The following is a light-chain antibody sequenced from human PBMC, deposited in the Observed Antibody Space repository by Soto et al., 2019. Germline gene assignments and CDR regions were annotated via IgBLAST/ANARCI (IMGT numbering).Light chain of an antibody. V-gene: IGKV3D-20*02. CDR3: QQRVNWPPT. CDR2: GAS. Sequence: EIVLTQSPGTLSLSPGERATLSCRASQSVSSSYLAWYQQKPGQAPRLLIYGASSRAIGIPDRFSGSGSGTDFTLTISRLEPEDFAVYYCQQRVNWPPTFGGGTKVEI. J-gene: IGKJ4*01. CDR1: QSVSSSY.